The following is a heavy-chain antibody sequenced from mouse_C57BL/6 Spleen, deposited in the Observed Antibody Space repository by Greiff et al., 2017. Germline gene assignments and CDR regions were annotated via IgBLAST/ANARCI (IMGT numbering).Heavy chain of an antibody. D-gene: IGHD1-1*01. CDR3: ASGGTTVEWYFDV. Sequence: EVQLQQSGPELVKPGASVKISCKASGYSFTGYYMNWVKQSPEKSLEWIGEINPSTGGTTYNQKFKAKATLTVDKSSSTAYMQLKSLTSEDSAVYYCASGGTTVEWYFDVWGTGTTVTVSS. J-gene: IGHJ1*03. CDR2: INPSTGGT. V-gene: IGHV1-42*01. CDR1: GYSFTGYY.